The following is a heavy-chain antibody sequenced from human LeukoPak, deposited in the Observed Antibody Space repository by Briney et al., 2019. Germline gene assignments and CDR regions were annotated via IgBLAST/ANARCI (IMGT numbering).Heavy chain of an antibody. CDR3: AKTYYGLSDAFDI. Sequence: PGGSLRLSCAGSGFTFSSYGMHWVRQAPGKGLEWVAAISYDGSNKYYGDSVKGRFTISRDNSKNTLYLQMNSLRAEDTAVYYCAKTYYGLSDAFDIWGQGTMVTVSS. CDR1: GFTFSSYG. D-gene: IGHD4-17*01. CDR2: ISYDGSNK. J-gene: IGHJ3*02. V-gene: IGHV3-30*18.